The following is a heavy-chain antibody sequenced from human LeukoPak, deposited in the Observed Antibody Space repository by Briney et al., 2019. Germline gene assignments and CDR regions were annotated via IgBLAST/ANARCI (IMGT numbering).Heavy chain of an antibody. V-gene: IGHV3-7*03. CDR1: GFTFSSYW. D-gene: IGHD3-16*01. CDR2: IKQDGSEK. J-gene: IGHJ5*02. CDR3: TTWLDSLGT. Sequence: GGSLRLSCVTSGFTFSSYWMSWVRQAPGKGLEWVALIKQDGSEKYYVDSVKGRFTMSRDNAESSLYLQMNSLRVEDTDMYYCTTWLDSLGTWGRGTLVTVSS.